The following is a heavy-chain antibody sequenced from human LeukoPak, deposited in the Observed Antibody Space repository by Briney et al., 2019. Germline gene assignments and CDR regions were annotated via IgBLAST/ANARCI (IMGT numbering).Heavy chain of an antibody. J-gene: IGHJ5*02. CDR1: GGSFSGYY. D-gene: IGHD2-15*01. CDR3: AREGIVVVVAATHNWFDP. CDR2: INRSGST. V-gene: IGHV4-34*01. Sequence: SETLSLTCAVYGGSFSGYYWSWIRQPPGKGLEWIGEINRSGSTNYNPSLKSRVTISVDTSKNQFSLKLSSVTAADMAVYYCAREGIVVVVAATHNWFDPWGQGTLVTVSS.